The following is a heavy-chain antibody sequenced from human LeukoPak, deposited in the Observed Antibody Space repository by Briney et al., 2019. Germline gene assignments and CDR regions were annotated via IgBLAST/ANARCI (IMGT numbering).Heavy chain of an antibody. D-gene: IGHD2-2*01. CDR3: ARGYCRSVSCYRISYFDY. Sequence: GASVKVSCKASGYTFTSYGISWVRQAPGQGLEWMGWISAYNGNTNYAQKLQGRVTMTTDTSTSTAYMELRSLRSDDTAVYYCARGYCRSVSCYRISYFDYWGQGTLVTVSS. CDR1: GYTFTSYG. V-gene: IGHV1-18*01. J-gene: IGHJ4*02. CDR2: ISAYNGNT.